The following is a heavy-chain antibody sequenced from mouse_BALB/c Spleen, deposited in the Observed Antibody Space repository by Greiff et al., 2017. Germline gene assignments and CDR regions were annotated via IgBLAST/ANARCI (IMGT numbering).Heavy chain of an antibody. CDR2: INSNGGST. CDR3: ARVPLTTVFDY. Sequence: EVKLMESGGGLVQPGGSLKLSCAASGFTFSSYGMSWVRQTPDKRLELVATINSNGGSTYYPDSVKGRFTISRDNAKNTLYLQMSSLKSEDTAMYYCARVPLTTVFDYWGQGTTLTVSS. D-gene: IGHD1-1*01. V-gene: IGHV5-6-3*01. CDR1: GFTFSSYG. J-gene: IGHJ2*01.